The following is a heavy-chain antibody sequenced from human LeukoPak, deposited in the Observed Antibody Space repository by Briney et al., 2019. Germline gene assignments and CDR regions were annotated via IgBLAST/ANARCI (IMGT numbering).Heavy chain of an antibody. CDR2: IHHSGDA. CDR3: ARAGAPYGSGNYYNSDV. V-gene: IGHV4-59*01. Sequence: SETLSLTCSVSGASISTYYWSWVRQPPGKGLEWIGYIHHSGDANYNPSLKSRVTISVDTSKNQFSLKLSSVTAADTAVYYCARAGAPYGSGNYYNSDVWGQGTTVTVSS. J-gene: IGHJ6*02. CDR1: GASISTYY. D-gene: IGHD3-10*01.